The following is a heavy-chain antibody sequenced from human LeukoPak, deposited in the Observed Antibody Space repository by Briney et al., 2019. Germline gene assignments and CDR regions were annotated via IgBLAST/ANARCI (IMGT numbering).Heavy chain of an antibody. CDR2: IPPDGSEG. D-gene: IGHD2-21*02. Sequence: GGSLRLSCEGSGFTFSSYWMSWVRLGPGKVLGWMASIPPDGSEGRYVDSVRGRFTISRDNARSSVFLQMNSLRVEDTAFYYCARLLGGVTTFDYWGQGALVTVSS. CDR1: GFTFSSYW. J-gene: IGHJ4*02. V-gene: IGHV3-7*01. CDR3: ARLLGGVTTFDY.